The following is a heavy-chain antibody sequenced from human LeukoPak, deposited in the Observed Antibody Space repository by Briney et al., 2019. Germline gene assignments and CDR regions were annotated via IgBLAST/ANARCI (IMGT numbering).Heavy chain of an antibody. D-gene: IGHD3-16*01. CDR1: GGSISSYY. CDR3: ARDWGDGFDY. V-gene: IGHV4-59*01. CDR2: IYYSGST. Sequence: PSETLSLTCTVSGGSISSYYWSWIRQPPGKGLEWIGYIYYSGSTNYNPSLKSRVTISVDTSKNQFSLKLSSVTAADTAVYYYARDWGDGFDYWGQGTLVTVSS. J-gene: IGHJ4*02.